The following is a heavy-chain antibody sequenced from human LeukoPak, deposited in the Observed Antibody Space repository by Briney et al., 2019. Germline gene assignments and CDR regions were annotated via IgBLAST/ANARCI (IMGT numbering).Heavy chain of an antibody. Sequence: ASVRVSCKASGYTFTSYDINWVRQATGQGLEWMGWMNPNSGNTGYAQKFQGRVTITRNTSISTAYMELSSLRSEDTAVYYCARLVGHSSSQYYFDYWGQGTLVTVSS. CDR1: GYTFTSYD. D-gene: IGHD6-6*01. CDR3: ARLVGHSSSQYYFDY. V-gene: IGHV1-8*03. CDR2: MNPNSGNT. J-gene: IGHJ4*02.